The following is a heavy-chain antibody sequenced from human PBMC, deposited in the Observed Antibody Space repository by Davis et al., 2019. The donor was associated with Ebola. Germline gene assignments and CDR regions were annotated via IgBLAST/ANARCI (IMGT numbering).Heavy chain of an antibody. Sequence: MPSETLSLTCTVSGGSITPSRYSWGWSRQPPGTGLEWIGETSHHPDNTNYSPSFEGRVTISVDSSKNQFSLKIHSVTAADTAVYYCARTTKTNVEESGPGYKFFDSWGQGTLVTVSS. CDR3: ARTTKTNVEESGPGYKFFDS. J-gene: IGHJ5*01. D-gene: IGHD1-1*01. V-gene: IGHV4-39*07. CDR2: SHHPDNT. CDR1: GGSITPSRYS.